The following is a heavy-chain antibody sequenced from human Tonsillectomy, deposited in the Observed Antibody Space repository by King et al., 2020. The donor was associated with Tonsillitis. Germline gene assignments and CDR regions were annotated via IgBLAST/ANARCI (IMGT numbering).Heavy chain of an antibody. D-gene: IGHD2-21*02. V-gene: IGHV3-23*04. J-gene: IGHJ6*02. CDR1: GFTFSTYA. CDR3: AKGGDHRMDV. Sequence: VQLVESGGGLVQPGGSLRLSCAASGFTFSTYAMSWGRQAPGKGLEWVSTINSSTTTYHADSVKGRFTISRDNSKNTLFLQMSSLRAEDTAVYYCAKGGDHRMDVWGQGTTVTVSS. CDR2: INSSTTT.